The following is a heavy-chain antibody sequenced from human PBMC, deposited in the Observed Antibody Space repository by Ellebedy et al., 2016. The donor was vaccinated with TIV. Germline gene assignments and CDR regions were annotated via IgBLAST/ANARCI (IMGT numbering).Heavy chain of an antibody. V-gene: IGHV1-46*04. CDR3: ARARSSGWLHTPDY. D-gene: IGHD6-19*01. Sequence: AASVKVSCKASGYTFSNYFVHWVRQAPGQVLEWMGIINPSTGSTTYAQKLQGRLTMTRDTSTSTVYMELSSLRSEDTAVYYCARARSSGWLHTPDYWGQGLLVTVSS. CDR2: INPSTGST. J-gene: IGHJ4*02. CDR1: GYTFSNYF.